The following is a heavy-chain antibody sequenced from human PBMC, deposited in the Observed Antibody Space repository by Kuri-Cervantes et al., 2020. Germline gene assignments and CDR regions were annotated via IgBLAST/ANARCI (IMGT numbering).Heavy chain of an antibody. Sequence: LSLTCAASGFTFSKAYMSWVRQAPGKGLEWVSVIYSGGSTYYADSVKGRFTISRDSSKNTLYLQMDSLRAEDTAVYHCVRAVEGSGPSPPPFQHWGQGTLVTVSS. CDR2: IYSGGST. J-gene: IGHJ1*01. CDR1: GFTFSKAY. D-gene: IGHD3-10*01. V-gene: IGHV3-66*02. CDR3: VRAVEGSGPSPPPFQH.